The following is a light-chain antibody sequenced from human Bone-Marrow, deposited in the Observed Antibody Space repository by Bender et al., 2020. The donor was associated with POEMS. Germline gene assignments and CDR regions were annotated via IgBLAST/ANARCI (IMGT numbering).Light chain of an antibody. CDR3: AVWDDSLNGWV. Sequence: QSVLTQPPSASGTPGQRVTISCSGGSSNIGAHAVNWYQHLPGTAPKLLIYSSHRRPSEVPDRFSGSRSGTSASLAISGLQSEEGADYYCAVWDDSLNGWVFGGGTKLTVL. V-gene: IGLV1-44*01. CDR2: SSH. CDR1: SSNIGAHA. J-gene: IGLJ3*02.